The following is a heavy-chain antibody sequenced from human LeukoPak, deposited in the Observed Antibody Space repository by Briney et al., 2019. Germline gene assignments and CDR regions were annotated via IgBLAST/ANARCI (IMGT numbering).Heavy chain of an antibody. D-gene: IGHD6-13*01. CDR2: IYYSGST. J-gene: IGHJ5*02. CDR3: ARQEQQLIYNWFDP. CDR1: GGSISSSSYY. V-gene: IGHV4-61*01. Sequence: SETLSLTCTVSGGSISSSSYYWSWIRQPPWKGLEWIGYIYYSGSTNYNPSLKSRVTISVDTSKNQFSLRLTSVTAADTAVYYCARQEQQLIYNWFDPWGQGALVTVSS.